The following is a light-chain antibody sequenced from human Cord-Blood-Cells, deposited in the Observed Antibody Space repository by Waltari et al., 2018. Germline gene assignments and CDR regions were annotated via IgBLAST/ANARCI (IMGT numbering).Light chain of an antibody. CDR2: KAS. J-gene: IGKJ1*01. V-gene: IGKV1-5*03. Sequence: DIQMTQSPSTLSASVGDSVTITCRASQSISSWLAWYEQKPGKAPKLLIYKASSLESGVRSRFSGSGPWTEFTLTICSLQHEEFATYYCQQYNSYSQTFGQGTKVEIK. CDR1: QSISSW. CDR3: QQYNSYSQT.